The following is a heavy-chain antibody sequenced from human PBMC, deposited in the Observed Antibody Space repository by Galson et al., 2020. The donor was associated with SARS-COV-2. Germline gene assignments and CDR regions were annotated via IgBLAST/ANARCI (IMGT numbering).Heavy chain of an antibody. CDR1: GGSISYY. Sequence: SETLSLTCTVSGGSISYYWGWIRQPPGKGLEWIGYIHHTGSTNYNPSLKSRVTLSVDTSKSQLSLRLDSMTAADTAVYYCARLGSCTTTACHDIGTASSDYWGQGTLVTVSS. V-gene: IGHV4-59*08. CDR3: ARLGSCTTTACHDIGTASSDY. CDR2: IHHTGST. J-gene: IGHJ4*02. D-gene: IGHD2-8*01.